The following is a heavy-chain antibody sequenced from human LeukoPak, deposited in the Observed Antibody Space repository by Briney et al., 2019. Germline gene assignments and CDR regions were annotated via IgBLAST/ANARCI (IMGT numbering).Heavy chain of an antibody. J-gene: IGHJ4*02. CDR3: ARDVYDYVWGSYRYTGGYFDH. CDR2: INPNSGGT. D-gene: IGHD3-16*02. V-gene: IGHV1-2*02. Sequence: ASVKVSCKASGYTFTGYYMHWVRQAPGQGLEWMGWINPNSGGTNYAQKFQGRVTMTRDTSISTAYMELSRLRSDDTAVYYCARDVYDYVWGSYRYTGGYFDHWGQGTLVTVSS. CDR1: GYTFTGYY.